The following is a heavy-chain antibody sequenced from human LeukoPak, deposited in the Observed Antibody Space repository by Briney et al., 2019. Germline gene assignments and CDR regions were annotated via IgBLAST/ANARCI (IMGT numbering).Heavy chain of an antibody. J-gene: IGHJ4*02. CDR1: GFTFSTYN. CDR2: ISSSSSSGSYK. D-gene: IGHD2-21*02. Sequence: GSLRLSCEGSGFTFSTYNMHWVRQAPGKGLEWVSTISSSSSSGSYKYYADSVKGRFTISRDNAKNSLYLQMNSLRAEDTAVYYCARDLTYCGGDCYSVSDYWGQGTLVTVSS. CDR3: ARDLTYCGGDCYSVSDY. V-gene: IGHV3-21*01.